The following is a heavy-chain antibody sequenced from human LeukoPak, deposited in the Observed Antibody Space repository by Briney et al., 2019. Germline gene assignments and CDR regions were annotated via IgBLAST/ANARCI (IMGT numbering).Heavy chain of an antibody. J-gene: IGHJ4*02. Sequence: ASVKVSCKASGYTFTGYYMHWVRQAPGQGLEWMGRINPNSGGTNYAQKFQGRVTMTRDTSISTAYMELSRLRSDDTAVYYCARAGYCSGGSCYPNFDYWGQGTLVTVSS. CDR3: ARAGYCSGGSCYPNFDY. CDR1: GYTFTGYY. CDR2: INPNSGGT. D-gene: IGHD2-15*01. V-gene: IGHV1-2*06.